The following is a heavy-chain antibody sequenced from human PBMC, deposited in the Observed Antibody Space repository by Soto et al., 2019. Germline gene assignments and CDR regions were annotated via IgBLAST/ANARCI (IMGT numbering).Heavy chain of an antibody. CDR2: FYDRGST. CDR1: GGSISSFY. J-gene: IGHJ4*02. D-gene: IGHD3-9*01. CDR3: ARFQGGSRYFDY. Sequence: SETLSLTCTVSGGSISSFYWSWIRQPPGKGLEWIGYFYDRGSTNYNPSLKSRVTISVDTSKNQFSLNLSSVPAADTAVYYCARFQGGSRYFDYWGQGTVVTVSS. V-gene: IGHV4-59*08.